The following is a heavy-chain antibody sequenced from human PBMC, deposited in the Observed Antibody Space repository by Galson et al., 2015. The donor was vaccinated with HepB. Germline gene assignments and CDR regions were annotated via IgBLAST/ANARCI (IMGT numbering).Heavy chain of an antibody. J-gene: IGHJ5*01. CDR3: AADSTAFLRFDS. V-gene: IGHV4-61*02. D-gene: IGHD3-3*02. CDR1: RGSINSGDYY. CDR2: MYPNGFS. Sequence: TLSLTCTISRGSINSGDYYWSWIRQPAGKGLEWIGRMYPNGFSNYNPSLKSRVTISVDTSRDQFSLKLNSMTAADTAVYYCAADSTAFLRFDSWGQGTLVTVSS.